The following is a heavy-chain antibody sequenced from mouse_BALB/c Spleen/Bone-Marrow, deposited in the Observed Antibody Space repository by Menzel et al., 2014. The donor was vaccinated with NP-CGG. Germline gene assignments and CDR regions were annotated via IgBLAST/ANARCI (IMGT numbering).Heavy chain of an antibody. CDR3: ARPRQLGLPYYFDY. D-gene: IGHD3-2*01. Sequence: EVKLVESGPELVKPGASVKMSCKASGYTFTSYVMHWVKQKPGQGLEWIGYINPYNDGTKYNEKFKGKATLTSDKSSSTAYMELSSLTSEDSAVYYCARPRQLGLPYYFDYWGQGTTLTVSP. V-gene: IGHV1-14*01. CDR2: INPYNDGT. CDR1: GYTFTSYV. J-gene: IGHJ2*01.